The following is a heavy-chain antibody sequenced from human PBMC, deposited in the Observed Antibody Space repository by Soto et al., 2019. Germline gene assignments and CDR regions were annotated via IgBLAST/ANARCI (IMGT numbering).Heavy chain of an antibody. D-gene: IGHD3-10*01. CDR3: ARVIGQNYFDY. Sequence: QVQLQQWGAGLLKPSETLSLTCAVYGRSFSGYYWFWIRHPPGKGLEWIGEINHSGSTTSNPFLKSLVPISVDTSKNQFSLKLSYVTAAATAVYYCARVIGQNYFDYWGQGTLVTVSS. V-gene: IGHV4-34*01. CDR1: GRSFSGYY. J-gene: IGHJ4*02. CDR2: INHSGST.